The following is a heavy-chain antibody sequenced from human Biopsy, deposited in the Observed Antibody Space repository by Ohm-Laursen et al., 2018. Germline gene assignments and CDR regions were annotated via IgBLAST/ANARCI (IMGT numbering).Heavy chain of an antibody. CDR1: GFTFSSYC. CDR2: IWYDGSRQ. CDR3: ARDGAAGYGLDV. V-gene: IGHV3-33*01. D-gene: IGHD6-25*01. J-gene: IGHJ6*02. Sequence: SLSLSCTAFGFTFSSYCMHLVRQAPGKGLEWVAVIWYDGSRQYYADSVKGRFTISTDNSKNTLYLQMNSLSAEDTAVYYCARDGAAGYGLDVWGQGTTVNVSS.